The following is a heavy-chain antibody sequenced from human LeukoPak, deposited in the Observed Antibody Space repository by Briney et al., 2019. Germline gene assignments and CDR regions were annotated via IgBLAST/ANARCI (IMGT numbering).Heavy chain of an antibody. CDR1: GFTFTHYG. V-gene: IGHV3-48*04. J-gene: IGHJ4*02. Sequence: GGSLRLSCSATGFTFTHYGMDWVRQAPGKGLEWVSYISGDTRAIYYADSVKGQFTISRDTAENSVYLQMHILRAEDTAVYYCARGGATKTFDFWGQGTLVTVSS. CDR2: ISGDTRAI. CDR3: ARGGATKTFDF. D-gene: IGHD1-26*01.